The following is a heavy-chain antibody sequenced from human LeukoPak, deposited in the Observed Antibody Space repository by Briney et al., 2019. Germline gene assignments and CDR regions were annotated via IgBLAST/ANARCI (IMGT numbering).Heavy chain of an antibody. D-gene: IGHD4-23*01. CDR3: ARDLATVVTRINWFDP. CDR2: INPSGGST. J-gene: IGHJ5*02. Sequence: ASVKASCKASGYTFTSYYMHWVRQAPGQGLEWMGVINPSGGSTSYAQKFQGRVTMTRDMSTSTVYMELSSLRSEDTAVYYCARDLATVVTRINWFDPWGQGTLVTVSS. CDR1: GYTFTSYY. V-gene: IGHV1-46*01.